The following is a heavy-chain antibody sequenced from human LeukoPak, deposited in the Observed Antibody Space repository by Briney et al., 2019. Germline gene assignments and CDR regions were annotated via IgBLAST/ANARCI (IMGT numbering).Heavy chain of an antibody. D-gene: IGHD4-17*01. Sequence: PSETLSLTCTVSGGSISSGSYYWSWIRQPAEKGLEWIGRIYIHGTSSYNPSLNSRVTISADTSKNQFSLKLHSVTSTDTAVYYCASSRQGYGDYRYYYYYMDVWGKGTTVTISS. CDR2: IYIHGTS. CDR1: GGSISSGSYY. J-gene: IGHJ6*03. V-gene: IGHV4-61*02. CDR3: ASSRQGYGDYRYYYYYMDV.